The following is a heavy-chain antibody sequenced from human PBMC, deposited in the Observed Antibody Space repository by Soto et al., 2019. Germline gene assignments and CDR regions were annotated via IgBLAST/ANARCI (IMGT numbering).Heavy chain of an antibody. V-gene: IGHV3-30*18. Sequence: QVQLVESGGGGVQPGRSLRLSCAASGFTFSSYGMHWVRQAPGKWLVWVAGISHDGSNKYYADSVKGRFTSSRDNSKSTLYLHMNSMRAEDTAVYYCAKCTWNHHYYYYGMGVWGQGSTVTVSS. J-gene: IGHJ6*02. D-gene: IGHD1-1*01. CDR2: ISHDGSNK. CDR3: AKCTWNHHYYYYGMGV. CDR1: GFTFSSYG.